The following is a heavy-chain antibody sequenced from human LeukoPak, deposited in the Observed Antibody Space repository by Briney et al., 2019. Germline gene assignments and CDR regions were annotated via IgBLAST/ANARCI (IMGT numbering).Heavy chain of an antibody. J-gene: IGHJ6*02. CDR1: GYTFTSYD. V-gene: IGHV1-8*01. D-gene: IGHD3-3*01. CDR3: ARGRLTSDYDFWSGYYTDYYYYGMDV. Sequence: ALVKVSCKASGYTFTSYDINWVRQATGQGLEWMGWMNPNSGNTGYAQKFQGRVTMTRNTSISTAYMELSSLRSEDTAVYYCARGRLTSDYDFWSGYYTDYYYYGMDVWGQGTTVTVSS. CDR2: MNPNSGNT.